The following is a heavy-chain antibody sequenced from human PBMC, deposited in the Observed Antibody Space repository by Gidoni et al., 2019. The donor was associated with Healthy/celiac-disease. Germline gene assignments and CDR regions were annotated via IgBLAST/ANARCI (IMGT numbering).Heavy chain of an antibody. Sequence: EVQLVESGGGLVKPGGSLRLSWSASGFSFSNAWMSWVRQAPGKGLEWVGRIKSKTDGGTTDYAAPVKGRFTISRDDSKNTLYLQMNSLKTEDTAVYYCTTKWLVREGEDYWGQGTLVTVSS. CDR1: GFSFSNAW. CDR3: TTKWLVREGEDY. J-gene: IGHJ4*02. V-gene: IGHV3-15*01. CDR2: IKSKTDGGTT. D-gene: IGHD6-19*01.